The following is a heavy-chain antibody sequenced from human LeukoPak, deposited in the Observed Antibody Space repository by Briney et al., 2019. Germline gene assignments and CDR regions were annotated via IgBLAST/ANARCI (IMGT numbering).Heavy chain of an antibody. D-gene: IGHD6-25*01. J-gene: IGHJ5*02. V-gene: IGHV1-8*01. Sequence: ASVKVSCKASGYTFTSYDINWVRQATGQGLEWMGWMNPNSGNTGYAQEFQGRVTMTRNTSISTAYMELSSLRSEDTAVYYCARGRAARGWWFDPWGQGTLVTVSS. CDR3: ARGRAARGWWFDP. CDR1: GYTFTSYD. CDR2: MNPNSGNT.